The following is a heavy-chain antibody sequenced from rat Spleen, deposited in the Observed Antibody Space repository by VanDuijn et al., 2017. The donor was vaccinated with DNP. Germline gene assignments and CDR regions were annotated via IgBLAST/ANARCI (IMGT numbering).Heavy chain of an antibody. CDR2: ISYDGSST. V-gene: IGHV5-29*01. CDR1: GINFNDYW. CDR3: ARHRTIMPYYYAMDA. J-gene: IGHJ4*01. Sequence: EVKLVESGGGLVQPGRSLKLSCAASGINFNDYWMGWVRQAPTKGLEWVATISYDGSSTYYRDSVKGRFTISRDNAKSTLYLQMDSLRSEDTATYYCARHRTIMPYYYAMDAWGQGASVTVSS. D-gene: IGHD1-12*01.